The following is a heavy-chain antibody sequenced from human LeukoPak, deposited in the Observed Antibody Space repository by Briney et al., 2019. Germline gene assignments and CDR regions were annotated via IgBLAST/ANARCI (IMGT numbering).Heavy chain of an antibody. J-gene: IGHJ3*02. Sequence: SVKVSCKASGGTFSSYAISWVRQAPGQGLEWMGGIIPIFGTANYAQKFQGRVTITADESTSTAYMELSSLRSDDTAVCYCARGPRLDSSGWYYGAFDIWGQGTMVTVS. CDR3: ARGPRLDSSGWYYGAFDI. V-gene: IGHV1-69*13. CDR2: IIPIFGTA. D-gene: IGHD6-19*01. CDR1: GGTFSSYA.